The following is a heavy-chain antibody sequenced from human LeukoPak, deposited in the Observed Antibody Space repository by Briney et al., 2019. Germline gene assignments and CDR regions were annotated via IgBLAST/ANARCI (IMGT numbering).Heavy chain of an antibody. V-gene: IGHV3-48*01. CDR3: AKVPRQHDNWFDP. J-gene: IGHJ5*02. Sequence: GGSLRLSCVASGSTFSSHSMNWVRQAPGKGLEWISYISSGSTIIHYVDSVKGRFTISRDDAKNSLYLQMNSLRAEDTAIYYCAKVPRQHDNWFDPWGQGTLVTVSS. D-gene: IGHD3-9*01. CDR2: ISSGSTII. CDR1: GSTFSSHS.